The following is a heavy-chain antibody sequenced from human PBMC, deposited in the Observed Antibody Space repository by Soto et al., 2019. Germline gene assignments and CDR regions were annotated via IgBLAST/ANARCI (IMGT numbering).Heavy chain of an antibody. Sequence: GGSLRLSCAASGFTFSDHYMDWVRQAPGKGLEWVGRTRNKANSYTTEYAASVKGRFTISRDDSKNSLYLQMNSLKTEDTAVYYCARVVRFLEWLRSDYMDVWGKGTTVTVSS. V-gene: IGHV3-72*01. CDR3: ARVVRFLEWLRSDYMDV. J-gene: IGHJ6*03. CDR1: GFTFSDHY. CDR2: TRNKANSYTT. D-gene: IGHD3-3*01.